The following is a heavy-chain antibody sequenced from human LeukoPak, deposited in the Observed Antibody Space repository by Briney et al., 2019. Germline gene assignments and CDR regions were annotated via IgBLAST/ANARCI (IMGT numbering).Heavy chain of an antibody. CDR3: AAEIYGGNTDCCTFDF. CDR2: IIPILGIA. J-gene: IGHJ3*01. D-gene: IGHD4-23*01. V-gene: IGHV1-69*04. CDR1: GGTFSSYA. Sequence: SVKVSCKASGGTFSSYAISWVRQAPGQGLEWMGRIIPILGIANYAQKFQGRVTITADKSTSTAYMELSSLRSEDTAVYYCAAEIYGGNTDCCTFDFWSPGTPVTVSS.